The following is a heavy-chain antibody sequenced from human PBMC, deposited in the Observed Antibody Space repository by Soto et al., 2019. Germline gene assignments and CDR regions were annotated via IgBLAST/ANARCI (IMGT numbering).Heavy chain of an antibody. D-gene: IGHD1-26*01. V-gene: IGHV1-2*02. Sequence: QVQLVQSGAEVKKPGASVNVSCKASGSTFTVYYMHWVRQAPGQGLEWMGWINPKSGGTMYPQKFQGRVTMTGDTSISTAYMALTRLRSDDTAVYYCARDLAKGGGSAGFDYWGQGTLVTVSS. CDR1: GSTFTVYY. CDR2: INPKSGGT. J-gene: IGHJ4*02. CDR3: ARDLAKGGGSAGFDY.